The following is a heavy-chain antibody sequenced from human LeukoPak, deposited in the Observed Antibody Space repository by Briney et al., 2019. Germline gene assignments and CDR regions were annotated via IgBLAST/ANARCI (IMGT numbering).Heavy chain of an antibody. CDR3: AKDRGACSSTSCYLFRVYYYGMDV. V-gene: IGHV3-23*01. D-gene: IGHD2-2*01. CDR1: RFTFCSYA. J-gene: IGHJ6*02. CDR2: ISGSGGRT. Sequence: GGSLSLSCTASRFTFCSYAMSWVRQAPGKGVEWVSAISGSGGRTYYADSVKGRFTISRDNSKTTLYLQMNSLRAEDTAVYYCAKDRGACSSTSCYLFRVYYYGMDVWGQGTTVTVSS.